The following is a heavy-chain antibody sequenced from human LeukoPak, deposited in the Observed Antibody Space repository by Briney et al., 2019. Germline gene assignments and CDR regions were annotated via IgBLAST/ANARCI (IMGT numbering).Heavy chain of an antibody. Sequence: PSETLSLTCTVSGGSISGYSWAWIRQPPGKVLEWIGYIHYSGNTNYNPSLKSRVTMSVDTSKNQFSLIVTSVTAADTAVYYCTKIANGGLSDYWGQGTLVTVSS. J-gene: IGHJ4*02. D-gene: IGHD2-8*01. V-gene: IGHV4-59*01. CDR1: GGSISGYS. CDR3: TKIANGGLSDY. CDR2: IHYSGNT.